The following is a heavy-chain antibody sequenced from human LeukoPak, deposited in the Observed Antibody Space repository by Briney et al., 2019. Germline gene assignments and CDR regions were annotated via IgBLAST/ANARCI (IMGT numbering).Heavy chain of an antibody. Sequence: GRSLRLSCAASGFTFSGYGMHWVRQAPGKGLEWVAVISYDGSNKDYGDSVKGRFTISRDNSKNTLDLQVNSLRAEDTAVYYCAKEEKWLADSYGLDVWGQGTTVTVSS. CDR1: GFTFSGYG. V-gene: IGHV3-30*18. D-gene: IGHD6-19*01. J-gene: IGHJ6*02. CDR3: AKEEKWLADSYGLDV. CDR2: ISYDGSNK.